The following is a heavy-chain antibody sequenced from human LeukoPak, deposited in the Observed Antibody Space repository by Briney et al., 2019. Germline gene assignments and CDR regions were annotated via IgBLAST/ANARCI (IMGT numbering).Heavy chain of an antibody. V-gene: IGHV3-23*01. CDR3: ANPPRT. CDR1: GFSVSKNY. J-gene: IGHJ4*02. CDR2: ISVSGGST. Sequence: PGGSLRLSCAASGFSVSKNYMNWVRQAPGKGLEWVSTISVSGGSTYYADSVKGRFTVSRDNSKNTLYLQMNSLRGEDTAVYYCANPPRTWGQGTLVTVSS.